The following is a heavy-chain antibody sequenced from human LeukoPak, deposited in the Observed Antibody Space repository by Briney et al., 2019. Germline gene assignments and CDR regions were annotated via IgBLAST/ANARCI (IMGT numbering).Heavy chain of an antibody. CDR1: GVSISGYH. J-gene: IGHJ4*02. CDR2: IFYREGFSYGGTT. D-gene: IGHD1/OR15-1a*01. CDR3: ARQISANKDY. Sequence: PSETLSLTCTVSGVSISGYHWVWIRQSPKRSLEYIGSIFYREGFSYGGTTFYNPSLQSRVTISVDTSKNSFSLTLKSVTAADTAVYFCARQISANKDYWGQGTLVTVSS. V-gene: IGHV4-39*01.